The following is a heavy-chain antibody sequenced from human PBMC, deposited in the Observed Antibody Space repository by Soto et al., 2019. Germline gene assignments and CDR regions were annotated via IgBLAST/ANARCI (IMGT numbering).Heavy chain of an antibody. CDR2: ISWNSGSI. CDR3: AKDMSLDFWSGSHYYYYYGMDV. CDR1: GFTFDDYA. D-gene: IGHD3-3*01. V-gene: IGHV3-9*01. Sequence: GGSLRLSCAASGFTFDDYAMHWVRQAPGKGLEWVSGISWNSGSIGYADSVKGRFTISRDNAKNSLYPQMNSLRAEDTALYYWAKDMSLDFWSGSHYYYYYGMDVWGQGTTVTVSS. J-gene: IGHJ6*02.